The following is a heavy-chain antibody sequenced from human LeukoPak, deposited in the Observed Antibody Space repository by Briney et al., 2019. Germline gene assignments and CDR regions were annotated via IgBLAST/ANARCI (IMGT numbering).Heavy chain of an antibody. CDR2: IYHSGST. J-gene: IGHJ4*02. CDR1: GCSISSGYY. D-gene: IGHD2-15*01. V-gene: IGHV4-38-2*01. Sequence: PSETLSLTCAVSGCSISSGYYWGWIRQPPGKGLEWIGSIYHSGSTYYNPSLKSRVTISVDTSKNQFSLKLSSVTAADTAVYYCAMASEVAATIDYWGQGTLVTVSS. CDR3: AMASEVAATIDY.